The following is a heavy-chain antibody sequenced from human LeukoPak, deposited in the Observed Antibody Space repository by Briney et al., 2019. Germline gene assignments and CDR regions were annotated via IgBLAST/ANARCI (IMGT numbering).Heavy chain of an antibody. V-gene: IGHV4-4*07. D-gene: IGHD3-10*01. CDR1: GASISSYY. CDR2: IYTSGST. J-gene: IGHJ5*02. Sequence: PSETLSLTCTVSGASISSYYWSWIRQPAGKGLGWIGRIYTSGSTNYNPSLKSRVTISVDTSKNQFSLKLSSVTAADTAVYYCARHLTMVRGVISWFDPWGQGTLVTVSS. CDR3: ARHLTMVRGVISWFDP.